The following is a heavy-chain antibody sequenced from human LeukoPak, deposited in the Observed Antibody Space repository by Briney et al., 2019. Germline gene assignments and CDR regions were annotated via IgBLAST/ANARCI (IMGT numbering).Heavy chain of an antibody. V-gene: IGHV1-2*02. CDR3: AIPDCSGGSCYSFLPE. CDR2: INPNSGGT. Sequence: ASVKVSCKASGYTFTGYYMHWVRQAPGQGLEWMGWINPNSGGTNYAQKFQGRVTMTRDTSISTAYMELSRLRSDDTAVYYCAIPDCSGGSCYSFLPEWGQGTLVTASS. D-gene: IGHD2-15*01. CDR1: GYTFTGYY. J-gene: IGHJ4*02.